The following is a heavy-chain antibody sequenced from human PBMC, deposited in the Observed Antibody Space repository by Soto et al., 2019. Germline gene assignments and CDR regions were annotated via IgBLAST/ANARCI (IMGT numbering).Heavy chain of an antibody. CDR3: ARVLIGYADY. CDR1: GGSISSYY. D-gene: IGHD2-2*01. J-gene: IGHJ4*02. Sequence: SETLSLTCTVSGGSISSYYWSWIRQPPGKGLEWIGYIYYSGSTNYNPSLKGRVTISVDTSKNQFSLKLSSVTAADTAVYYCARVLIGYADYWGQGTLVTVSS. CDR2: IYYSGST. V-gene: IGHV4-59*08.